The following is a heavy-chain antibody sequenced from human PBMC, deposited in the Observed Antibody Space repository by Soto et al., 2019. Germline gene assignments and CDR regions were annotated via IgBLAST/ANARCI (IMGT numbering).Heavy chain of an antibody. Sequence: QVQLQESGPGLVKTSETLSLTCTVSGGSVSSGPYHWNWVRQPPGKGLEWIGHISYSGTANYNPSLRCRVTMATDTSMNQFSLRLTSVTAADTAVYYCMRSHGAYWGQGALVTVSP. CDR3: MRSHGAY. CDR1: GGSVSSGPYH. V-gene: IGHV4-61*01. J-gene: IGHJ4*02. D-gene: IGHD2-8*01. CDR2: ISYSGTA.